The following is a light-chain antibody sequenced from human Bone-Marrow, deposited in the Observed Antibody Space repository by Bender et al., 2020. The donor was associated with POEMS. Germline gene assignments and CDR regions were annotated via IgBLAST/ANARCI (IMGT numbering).Light chain of an antibody. V-gene: IGLV2-18*02. CDR2: EGS. J-gene: IGLJ1*01. CDR1: SSDIGSSNR. CDR3: SSYAGSNTPYV. Sequence: QSALTQPPSVSGSPGQSVAISCTGTSSDIGSSNRVSWYQQPPGTAPKVMIYEGSKRPSGVPDRFSGSKSGNTASLTVSGLQAEDEADYYCSSYAGSNTPYVFGTGTRVTVL.